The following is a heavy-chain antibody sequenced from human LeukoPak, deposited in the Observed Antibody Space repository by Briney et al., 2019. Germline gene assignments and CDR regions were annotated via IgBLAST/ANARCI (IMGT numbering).Heavy chain of an antibody. J-gene: IGHJ5*02. D-gene: IGHD4-17*01. CDR2: IIPIFGTA. CDR3: ASAVTPSRFDP. V-gene: IGHV1-69*06. Sequence: SVKVSCKASGYTFTSYDINWVRQAPGQGLEWMGGIIPIFGTANYAQKFQGRVTITADKSTSTAYMELSSLRSEDTAVYYCASAVTPSRFDPWGQGTLVTVSS. CDR1: GYTFTSYD.